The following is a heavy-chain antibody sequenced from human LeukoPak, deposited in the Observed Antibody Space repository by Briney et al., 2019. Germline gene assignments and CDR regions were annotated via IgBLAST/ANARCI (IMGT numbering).Heavy chain of an antibody. CDR1: GYTFTGYY. CDR2: INPNSGGT. D-gene: IGHD5-24*01. Sequence: ASVKVSCKASGYTFTGYYMHWVRQAPGQGLEWMGWINPNSGGTNYAQKFQGRVTMTRDTSISTAYMGLSRLRSDDTAVYYCARGPARDGYNLISHYYYMDVWGKGTTVTVSS. J-gene: IGHJ6*03. V-gene: IGHV1-2*02. CDR3: ARGPARDGYNLISHYYYMDV.